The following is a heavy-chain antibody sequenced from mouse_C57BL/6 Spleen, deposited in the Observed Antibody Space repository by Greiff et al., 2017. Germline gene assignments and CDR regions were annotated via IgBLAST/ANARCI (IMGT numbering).Heavy chain of an antibody. J-gene: IGHJ1*03. V-gene: IGHV1-63*01. CDR3: ARGGYGSSFYWYFDV. CDR2: IYPGGGYT. Sequence: VQLQQSGAELVRPGTSVKMSCKASGYTFTNYWIGWAKQRPGHGLEWIGDIYPGGGYTNYNEKFKGKATLTADKSSSTAYMQFSSLTSEDSAIYYCARGGYGSSFYWYFDVWGTGTTVTVSS. CDR1: GYTFTNYW. D-gene: IGHD1-1*01.